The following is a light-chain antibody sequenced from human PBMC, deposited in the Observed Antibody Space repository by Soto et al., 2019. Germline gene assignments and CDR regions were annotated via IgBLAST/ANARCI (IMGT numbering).Light chain of an antibody. V-gene: IGLV1-44*01. Sequence: QSVLAQPPSASGTPGQRVTISCSGSNSNIGSNTVNWYQQLPGTAPKLLIYSNNQRPSGVPDRFSGSKSGTSASLAISGLQSEDEADYYCAAWDDSLNKVFGTGTKVTVL. J-gene: IGLJ1*01. CDR1: NSNIGSNT. CDR3: AAWDDSLNKV. CDR2: SNN.